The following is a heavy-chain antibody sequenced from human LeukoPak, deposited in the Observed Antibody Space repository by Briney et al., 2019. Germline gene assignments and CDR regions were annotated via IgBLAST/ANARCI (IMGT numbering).Heavy chain of an antibody. Sequence: GGSLRLSCAASGFTFSSYGMHWVRQAPGKGLEWVAVISYDGSNKYYADSVKGRFTISRDNAKNSLYLQMNSLRAEDTAVYYCARGSSSGWYTDYYYYGMDVWGKGTTVTVSS. CDR2: ISYDGSNK. D-gene: IGHD6-19*01. CDR1: GFTFSSYG. V-gene: IGHV3-30*03. J-gene: IGHJ6*04. CDR3: ARGSSSGWYTDYYYYGMDV.